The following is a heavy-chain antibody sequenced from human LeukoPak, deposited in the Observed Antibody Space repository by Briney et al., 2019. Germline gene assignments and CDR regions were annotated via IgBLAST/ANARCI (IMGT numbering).Heavy chain of an antibody. CDR2: IIPIFGTA. V-gene: IGHV1-69*13. CDR3: ARDGGIVVVPAQGVYGMDV. D-gene: IGHD2-2*01. CDR1: GGTFSSYA. Sequence: SVKVSCKASGGTFSSYAISWVRQAPGQGLEWMGGIIPIFGTANYAQKFQGRVTITADESTSTACMELSSLRSEDTAVYYCARDGGIVVVPAQGVYGMDVWGQGTTVTVSS. J-gene: IGHJ6*02.